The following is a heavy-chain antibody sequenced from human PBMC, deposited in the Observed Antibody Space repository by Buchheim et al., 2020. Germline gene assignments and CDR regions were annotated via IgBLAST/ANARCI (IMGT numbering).Heavy chain of an antibody. CDR1: GGSIRSGGYA. CDR2: MYDSVHSGLT. J-gene: IGHJ4*02. CDR3: ARYAGSGLAYFDH. V-gene: IGHV4-30-2*01. Sequence: QLQLQESGSGLVEPSQTLSLSCTVSGGSIRSGGYAWSWFRQPLGKGPEWIGYMYDSVHSGLTYYNPSLKSRVAISADRSRNQFYLQLTSVTAADTAVYFCARYAGSGLAYFDHWGRGTL. D-gene: IGHD3-10*01.